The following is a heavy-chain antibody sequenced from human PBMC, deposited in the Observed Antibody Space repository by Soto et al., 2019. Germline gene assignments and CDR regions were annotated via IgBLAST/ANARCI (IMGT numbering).Heavy chain of an antibody. Sequence: ASVKVSCKVSGYTLTELSMHWVRQAPGKGLEWMGGFDPEDGETIYAQKFQGRVTMTEDTSTDTAYMELSSLRSEDTAVYYCARHQVEGGYGDLFIDYWGQGTLVTVSS. V-gene: IGHV1-24*01. D-gene: IGHD3-10*01. J-gene: IGHJ4*02. CDR2: FDPEDGET. CDR3: ARHQVEGGYGDLFIDY. CDR1: GYTLTELS.